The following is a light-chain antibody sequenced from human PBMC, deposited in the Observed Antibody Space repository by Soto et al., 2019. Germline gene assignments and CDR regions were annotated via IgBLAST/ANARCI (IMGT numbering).Light chain of an antibody. CDR1: QSINWL. Sequence: DIQMTQSPSTLATSVGDRVTITCRASQSINWLLAWYQQKPGKAPRLLIYEASSLESEVPSRFSGSGSGTEFTLTISSLQPDDFVTYYCQQYYTYPVSFGGGTKVEVK. CDR2: EAS. J-gene: IGKJ4*01. CDR3: QQYYTYPVS. V-gene: IGKV1-5*01.